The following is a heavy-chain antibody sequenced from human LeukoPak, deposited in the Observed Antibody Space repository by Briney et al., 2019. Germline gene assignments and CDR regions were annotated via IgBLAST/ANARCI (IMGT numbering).Heavy chain of an antibody. CDR3: ASSPLLWFGETLQYGMDV. D-gene: IGHD3-10*01. J-gene: IGHJ6*02. Sequence: GASVKVSCKASGGTFSSYAISWVRQAPGQGLEWMGRIIPILGIANYAQKFQGRVTITADKSTSTAYMELSSLRSEDTAVYYCASSPLLWFGETLQYGMDVWGQGTTVTVSS. V-gene: IGHV1-69*04. CDR2: IIPILGIA. CDR1: GGTFSSYA.